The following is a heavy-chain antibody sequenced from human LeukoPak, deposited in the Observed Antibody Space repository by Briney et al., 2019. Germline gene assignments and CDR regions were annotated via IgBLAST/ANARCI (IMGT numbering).Heavy chain of an antibody. CDR2: ISGDGVST. CDR3: ARESGKFDY. J-gene: IGHJ4*02. CDR1: GLPIGDFA. V-gene: IGHV3-43*02. Sequence: GGSLRLSCVASGLPIGDFAMHWVRQAPGKGLEWVSLISGDGVSTFYADSVKGRFSISRDNSENSLSLEMNSLRTEDTAMYYCARESGKFDYWGQGTLVAVSS.